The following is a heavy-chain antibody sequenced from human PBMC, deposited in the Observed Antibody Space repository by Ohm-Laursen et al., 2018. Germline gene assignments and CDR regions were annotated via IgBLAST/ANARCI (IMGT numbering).Heavy chain of an antibody. J-gene: IGHJ4*02. CDR1: GFTFSSYW. D-gene: IGHD3-10*01. V-gene: IGHV3-74*01. Sequence: GSLRLSCSASGFTFSSYWMYWVRQAPGKGLVWVSRINSDGSSTTYADSVKGRFTISRDNAKNTLYLQMNSLRAEDTAIYYCTRDGTQNWLGGDYWGQGTLVTVSS. CDR3: TRDGTQNWLGGDY. CDR2: INSDGSST.